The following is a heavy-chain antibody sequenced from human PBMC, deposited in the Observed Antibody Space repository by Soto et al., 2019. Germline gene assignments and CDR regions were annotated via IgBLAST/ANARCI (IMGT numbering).Heavy chain of an antibody. CDR2: IHSATGTI. Sequence: GGSLRLSCAASGFVFTSHPMDWVRQAPGKGLEWVSYIHSATGTIYYEDSVKGRFTISTDKAKNSMYLQMNSLRDDDTAVYYCVRGGGRSGNFDYWGLGALVTFSS. CDR1: GFVFTSHP. V-gene: IGHV3-48*02. CDR3: VRGGGRSGNFDY. D-gene: IGHD1-1*01. J-gene: IGHJ4*02.